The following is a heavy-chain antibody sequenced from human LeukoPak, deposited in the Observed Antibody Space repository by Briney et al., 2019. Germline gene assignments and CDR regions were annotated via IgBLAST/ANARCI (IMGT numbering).Heavy chain of an antibody. J-gene: IGHJ4*02. Sequence: PGGSLRLSCVGSGFTFNNFAMSWVRQAPGKGLEWVAAIGGSGRSTYDADSVKGRFTVSRDNSKNTLYLQMNNVRVEDTAIYFCAKEATARKWVVWGNFDHWGQGTQVTVS. D-gene: IGHD2-8*02. CDR2: IGGSGRST. CDR1: GFTFNNFA. CDR3: AKEATARKWVVWGNFDH. V-gene: IGHV3-23*01.